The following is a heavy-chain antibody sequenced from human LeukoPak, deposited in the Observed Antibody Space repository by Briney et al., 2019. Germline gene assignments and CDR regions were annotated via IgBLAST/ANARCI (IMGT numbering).Heavy chain of an antibody. CDR2: IYASGST. CDR1: GGSISSYY. V-gene: IGHV4-4*07. CDR3: ARGGYCSGGSCYRPNSYYYYMDV. D-gene: IGHD2-15*01. J-gene: IGHJ6*03. Sequence: PSETLSLTCTVSGGSISSYYWSWIRQPAGKGLEWIGRIYASGSTNYNPSLKSRVTMSVDTSKNQFSLKLSSVTAADTAVYYCARGGYCSGGSCYRPNSYYYYMDVWGKGTTVTVSS.